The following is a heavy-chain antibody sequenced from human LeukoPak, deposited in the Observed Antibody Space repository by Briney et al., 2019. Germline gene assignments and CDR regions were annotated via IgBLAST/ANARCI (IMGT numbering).Heavy chain of an antibody. CDR2: ISSSSSYI. CDR3: ARGLYSNYEGGLDP. J-gene: IGHJ5*02. Sequence: PGGSLRLSCAASGFTFSSYSMNWVRQAPGKGLEWVSSISSSSSYIYYADSVKGRFTISRDNAKNSLYLQMNSLRAEDTAVYYCARGLYSNYEGGLDPWGQGTLVTVSS. V-gene: IGHV3-21*01. D-gene: IGHD4-11*01. CDR1: GFTFSSYS.